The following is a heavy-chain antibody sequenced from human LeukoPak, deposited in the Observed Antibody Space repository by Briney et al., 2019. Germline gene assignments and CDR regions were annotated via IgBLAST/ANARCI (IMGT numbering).Heavy chain of an antibody. V-gene: IGHV3-9*01. CDR2: ISWNSGSI. CDR3: ARDRGRIVGAYPGWFDP. D-gene: IGHD1-26*01. Sequence: GRSLRLSCAASGFTFDDYAMHWVRQAPGKGLEWVSGISWNSGSIGYADSVKGRFTISRDNAKNSLYLQMNSLRAEDTAVYYCARDRGRIVGAYPGWFDPWGQGTLVTVSS. CDR1: GFTFDDYA. J-gene: IGHJ5*02.